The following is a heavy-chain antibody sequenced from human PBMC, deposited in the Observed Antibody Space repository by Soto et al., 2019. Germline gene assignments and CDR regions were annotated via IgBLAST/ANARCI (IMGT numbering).Heavy chain of an antibody. Sequence: GGSLRLSCAASGFTFSSYAMHWVRQAPGKGLEWVAVISYDGSNKYYADSVKGRFTISRDNSKNTLYLQMNSLRAEDTAVYYCARDILIYAQPGDYYYYYGMDVWGQGTTVTVSS. CDR3: ARDILIYAQPGDYYYYYGMDV. CDR1: GFTFSSYA. J-gene: IGHJ6*02. V-gene: IGHV3-30-3*01. CDR2: ISYDGSNK. D-gene: IGHD2-2*01.